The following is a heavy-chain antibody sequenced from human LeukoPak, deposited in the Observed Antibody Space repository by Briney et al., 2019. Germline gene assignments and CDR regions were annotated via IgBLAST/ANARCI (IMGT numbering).Heavy chain of an antibody. V-gene: IGHV1-18*01. J-gene: IGHJ4*02. D-gene: IGHD2-15*01. Sequence: ASVKVSCKASGYTFTSYGISWVRQAPGQGLEWMGWISAYNGNTNYAQKLQGRVTMTTDTSTSTAYMELRSLRSDDTAVYYCAISYLGYCSGGSCYSEYYFDYWGQGTLVTVSS. CDR1: GYTFTSYG. CDR3: AISYLGYCSGGSCYSEYYFDY. CDR2: ISAYNGNT.